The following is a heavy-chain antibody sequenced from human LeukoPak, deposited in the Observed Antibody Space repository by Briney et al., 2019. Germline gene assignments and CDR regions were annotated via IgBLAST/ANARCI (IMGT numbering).Heavy chain of an antibody. V-gene: IGHV3-21*04. CDR2: ISSSSSYI. CDR1: GFTLSSYS. CDR3: AKDGYRYYYDSSGYYPTYYFDY. J-gene: IGHJ4*02. Sequence: GGSLRLSCAASGFTLSSYSMNWVRQAPGKGLEWVSSISSSSSYIYYADSVKGRFTISRDNSKNTLYLQMNSLRAEDTAVYYCAKDGYRYYYDSSGYYPTYYFDYWGQGTLVTVSS. D-gene: IGHD3-22*01.